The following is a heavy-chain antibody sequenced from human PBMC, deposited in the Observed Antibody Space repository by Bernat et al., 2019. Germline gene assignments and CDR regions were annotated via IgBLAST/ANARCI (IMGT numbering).Heavy chain of an antibody. CDR3: ARDRLAPQTGKYYYYYGMDV. CDR2: ISGSGGST. Sequence: EVQLLESGGGLVQPGGSLRLSCSASGFTFSSYAMSWVLQAPGQVLAWVSAISGSGGSTYYADSVKGRFTISRDKSKNTLYLQMNSLRAEDTAVYYCARDRLAPQTGKYYYYYGMDVWGQGTTVTVSS. J-gene: IGHJ6*02. V-gene: IGHV3-23*01. CDR1: GFTFSSYA. D-gene: IGHD1-1*01.